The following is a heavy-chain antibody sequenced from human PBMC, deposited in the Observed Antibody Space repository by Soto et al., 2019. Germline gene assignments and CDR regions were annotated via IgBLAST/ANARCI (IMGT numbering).Heavy chain of an antibody. D-gene: IGHD6-13*01. CDR1: GYTFTGCY. V-gene: IGHV1-2*02. CDR2: INPNSGGT. Sequence: ASVKVSCKSSGYTFTGCYIHWVRQAPGQGLECMGWINPNSGGTNYAQKFQGRVTMTRDTSISTAYMELSRLRSDDTAVYYCARERIAAAYTVDYYYYYGMDVWGQGTTVTVSS. J-gene: IGHJ6*02. CDR3: ARERIAAAYTVDYYYYYGMDV.